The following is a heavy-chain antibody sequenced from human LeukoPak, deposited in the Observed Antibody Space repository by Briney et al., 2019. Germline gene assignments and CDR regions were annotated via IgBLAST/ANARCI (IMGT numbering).Heavy chain of an antibody. CDR2: IYHSAST. CDR3: ARNAGNSDVDY. D-gene: IGHD4-23*01. Sequence: SETLSLTCAVSGGSIAGSYWWTRVCQPPGKGLEWIGEIYHSASTNYNPSLRSRVTISVDKSDNQFSLKLNSMTAADTAVYYCARNAGNSDVDYWGQGTLVTVSS. J-gene: IGHJ4*02. V-gene: IGHV4-4*02. CDR1: GGSIAGSYW.